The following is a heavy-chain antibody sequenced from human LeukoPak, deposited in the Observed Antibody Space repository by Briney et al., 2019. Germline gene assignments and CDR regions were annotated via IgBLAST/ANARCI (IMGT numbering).Heavy chain of an antibody. V-gene: IGHV3-21*05. Sequence: GGSVRLSCAASGFTFSAYSMNWVRQAPGRGLEWISYIGLGSGFVSYADSVKGRFTISSDTARDSLYLQMNSLRAEDTAVYYCARDHNWAFDYWGQGTLVTVSS. CDR2: IGLGSGFV. J-gene: IGHJ4*02. CDR1: GFTFSAYS. CDR3: ARDHNWAFDY. D-gene: IGHD1-20*01.